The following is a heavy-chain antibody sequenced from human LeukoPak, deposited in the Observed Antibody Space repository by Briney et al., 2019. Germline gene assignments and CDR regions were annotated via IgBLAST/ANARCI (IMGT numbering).Heavy chain of an antibody. CDR1: GGSFSGYY. J-gene: IGHJ4*02. V-gene: IGHV4-59*01. CDR2: IYYSGST. Sequence: SETLSLTCAVYGGSFSGYYWGWIRQPPGKGLEWIGYIYYSGSTNYNPSLKSRVTISVDTSKNQFSLKLSSVTAADTAVYYCATVGIYRRNFDYWGQGTLVTVSS. D-gene: IGHD2/OR15-2a*01. CDR3: ATVGIYRRNFDY.